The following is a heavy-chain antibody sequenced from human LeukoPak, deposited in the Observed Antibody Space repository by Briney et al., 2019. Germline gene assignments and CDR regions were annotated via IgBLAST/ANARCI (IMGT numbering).Heavy chain of an antibody. Sequence: AGGSLRLSCVAFGFTFSSYGMQWVRQAPGKGLEWVTFIEYDGNNKYYADSVKGRFTISRDNSKNTLYLQMNSLRTEDTAVYYCTRDRAGYSSSSDTFDIWGQGTRVTVSS. J-gene: IGHJ3*02. D-gene: IGHD2-2*03. CDR2: IEYDGNNK. CDR3: TRDRAGYSSSSDTFDI. V-gene: IGHV3-30*02. CDR1: GFTFSSYG.